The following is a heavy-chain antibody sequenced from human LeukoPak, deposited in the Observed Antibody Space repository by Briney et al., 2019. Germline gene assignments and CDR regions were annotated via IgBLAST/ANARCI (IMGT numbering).Heavy chain of an antibody. V-gene: IGHV3-74*01. Sequence: QSGGSLRLSCAASGFTFSTYWMHWVRQAPGKGLVWVSRINSDGSRTTYADSVKGRFTISRDNAKNTLYLQMNSLRTEDTAVYYRARPETQYSSGLDGFDIWGQGTMVTVSS. J-gene: IGHJ3*02. D-gene: IGHD6-19*01. CDR2: INSDGSRT. CDR1: GFTFSTYW. CDR3: ARPETQYSSGLDGFDI.